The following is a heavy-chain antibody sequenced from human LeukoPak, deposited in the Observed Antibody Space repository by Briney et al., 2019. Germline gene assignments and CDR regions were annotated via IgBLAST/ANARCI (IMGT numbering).Heavy chain of an antibody. CDR1: GYTFTSNY. D-gene: IGHD3-22*01. CDR3: AREDYYDSGSSDY. Sequence: GASVKVSCKAFGYTFTSNYMHWVRQAPGQGPEWMGVISPSGGSTTYAQKFQGRVTITRNTSISTAYMELSSLRSEDTAVYYCAREDYYDSGSSDYWGQGTLVTVSS. V-gene: IGHV1-46*01. J-gene: IGHJ4*02. CDR2: ISPSGGST.